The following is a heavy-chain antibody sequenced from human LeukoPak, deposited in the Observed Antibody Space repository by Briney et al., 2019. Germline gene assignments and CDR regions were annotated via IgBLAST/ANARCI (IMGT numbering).Heavy chain of an antibody. V-gene: IGHV3-21*01. D-gene: IGHD4-17*01. Sequence: GGSLRLSCAASGFTFDDYAMHWVRQAPGKGLEWVSSISSSSSYIYYADSVKGRFTISRDNAKNSLYLQMNSLRAEDTAAYCCAGTYGDDPSNFDYWGQGTLVTVSS. J-gene: IGHJ4*02. CDR2: ISSSSSYI. CDR1: GFTFDDYA. CDR3: AGTYGDDPSNFDY.